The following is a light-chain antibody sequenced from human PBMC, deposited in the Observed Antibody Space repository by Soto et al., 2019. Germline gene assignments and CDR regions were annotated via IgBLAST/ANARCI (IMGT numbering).Light chain of an antibody. CDR1: SSDVGGYNY. Sequence: QSALTQPASVSGSPGQSITISCTGTSSDVGGYNYVSWYQQQPGKAPKLMIYEVSNRPSGVSNRFSGSKSANTASLTISGLQAEYEADYYCSSYTSSSTLGVVFGGGTKLTVL. V-gene: IGLV2-14*01. CDR3: SSYTSSSTLGVV. J-gene: IGLJ2*01. CDR2: EVS.